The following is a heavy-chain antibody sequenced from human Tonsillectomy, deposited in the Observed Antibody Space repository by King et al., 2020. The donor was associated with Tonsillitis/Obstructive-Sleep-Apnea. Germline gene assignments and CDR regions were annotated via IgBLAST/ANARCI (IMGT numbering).Heavy chain of an antibody. V-gene: IGHV3-43*02. D-gene: IGHD2-2*01. Sequence: VQLVESGGGVVQPGGSLRLSCAASGFTFDDYAMHWVRQAPGKGLDGVSLIRGDGGRTYYVDSVKGRFTISRDNSKNSLYLQMNSLRTEDTALYYCAKDLLYCRGTRCQTPSYFYYYYMDVWGKGTTVTVSS. CDR2: IRGDGGRT. CDR1: GFTFDDYA. CDR3: AKDLLYCRGTRCQTPSYFYYYYMDV. J-gene: IGHJ6*03.